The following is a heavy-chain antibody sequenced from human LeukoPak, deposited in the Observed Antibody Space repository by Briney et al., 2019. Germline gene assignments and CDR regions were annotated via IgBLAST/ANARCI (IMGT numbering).Heavy chain of an antibody. CDR3: ARSEEPWGVIITGYFDY. D-gene: IGHD3-10*01. J-gene: IGHJ4*02. V-gene: IGHV3-30*01. CDR2: ISYDGSNK. Sequence: GGSLRLSCAASGFTFSSYAMHCVRQAPGKGLEWVAVISYDGSNKYYADSVKGRFTISRDNSKNTLYLQMNSLRAEDTAVYYCARSEEPWGVIITGYFDYWGQGTLVTVSS. CDR1: GFTFSSYA.